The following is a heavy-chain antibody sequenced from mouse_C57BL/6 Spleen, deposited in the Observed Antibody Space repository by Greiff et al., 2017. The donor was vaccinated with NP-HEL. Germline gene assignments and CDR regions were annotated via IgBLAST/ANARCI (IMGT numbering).Heavy chain of an antibody. CDR1: GYTFTSYW. Sequence: QVQLQQPGAELVMPGASVKLSCKASGYTFTSYWMHWVKQRPGQGLEWIGEIDPSDSYTNYNQKFKGKSTLTVDKSSSTAYMQLSSLTSEDSAVYYCARSMIPYYAMDYWGQVTSVTVSS. CDR2: IDPSDSYT. D-gene: IGHD2-3*01. V-gene: IGHV1-69*01. J-gene: IGHJ4*01. CDR3: ARSMIPYYAMDY.